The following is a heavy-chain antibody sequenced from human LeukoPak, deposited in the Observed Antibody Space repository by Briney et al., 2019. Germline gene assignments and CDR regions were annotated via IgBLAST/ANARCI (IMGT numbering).Heavy chain of an antibody. Sequence: PGGSLRLSCTVSGFTFGDYAMSWVRQAPGKGLEWVGFIRSKAYGGTTEYAASVKGRFTISRDDSKSIAYLQMNSLKTEDTAVYYCSVTYYYDSSGEYYFDYWGQGTLVTVSS. CDR3: SVTYYYDSSGEYYFDY. V-gene: IGHV3-49*04. J-gene: IGHJ4*02. CDR1: GFTFGDYA. D-gene: IGHD3-22*01. CDR2: IRSKAYGGTT.